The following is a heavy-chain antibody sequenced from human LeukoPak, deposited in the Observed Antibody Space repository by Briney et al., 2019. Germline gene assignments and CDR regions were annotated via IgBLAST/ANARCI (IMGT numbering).Heavy chain of an antibody. CDR2: IYFTGTT. V-gene: IGHV4-4*07. J-gene: IGHJ3*01. D-gene: IGHD6-13*01. Sequence: SETLSLTCSVSGGSISSYYWSWIRQPAGKGLEWIGRIYFTGTTNYNPSLQSRVTMSVDTSKYQFSLELSSVTAADTAGYYCARGSSSSWYSFDFWGQGTVVTVSS. CDR1: GGSISSYY. CDR3: ARGSSSSWYSFDF.